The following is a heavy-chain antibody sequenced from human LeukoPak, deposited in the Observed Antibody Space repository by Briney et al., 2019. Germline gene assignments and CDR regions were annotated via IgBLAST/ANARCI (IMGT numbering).Heavy chain of an antibody. CDR3: AREGMYSSSPYVGYYMDV. Sequence: GGSLRLSCAASAFTFSSYSMNWVRQAPGKGLEWVSSISSSGSYIYYADSVKGRFTISRDNAKNSLYLQMNSLRAEDTAVYYCAREGMYSSSPYVGYYMDVWGKGAAVTVSS. J-gene: IGHJ6*03. CDR1: AFTFSSYS. V-gene: IGHV3-21*01. D-gene: IGHD6-13*01. CDR2: ISSSGSYI.